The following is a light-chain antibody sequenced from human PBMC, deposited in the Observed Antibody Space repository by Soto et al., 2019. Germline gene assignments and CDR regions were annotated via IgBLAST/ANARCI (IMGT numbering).Light chain of an antibody. J-gene: IGKJ5*01. V-gene: IGKV1-8*01. CDR2: AAP. CDR1: QGISSY. CDR3: QQDYSTLAT. Sequence: AILMTQSPSSFSASTGDRVTITCRASQGISSYLAWYQQKPGRAPDLLIYAAPTLQNGVPSRFTGSGSGTEFTLTITGLQLEDFATYYCQQDYSTLATFGQGTRLEIK.